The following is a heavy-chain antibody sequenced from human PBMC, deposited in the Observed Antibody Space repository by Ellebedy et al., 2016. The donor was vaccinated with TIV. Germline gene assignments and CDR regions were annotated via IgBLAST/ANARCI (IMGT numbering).Heavy chain of an antibody. CDR2: IYPGDSDT. CDR3: ARRKLGGSFEYYFDY. Sequence: KVSCKGSGYSFTTYWIGWVRQMPGKGLEWMGIIYPGDSDTTYSPSFQDQVTISADKSFSTAYLQWSSLRASDTAIYYCARRKLGGSFEYYFDYWGQGTLVTVSS. D-gene: IGHD1-26*01. CDR1: GYSFTTYW. J-gene: IGHJ4*02. V-gene: IGHV5-51*01.